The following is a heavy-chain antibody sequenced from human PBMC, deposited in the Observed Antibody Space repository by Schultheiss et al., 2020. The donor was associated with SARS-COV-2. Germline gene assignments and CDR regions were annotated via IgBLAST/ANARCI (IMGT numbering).Heavy chain of an antibody. D-gene: IGHD2-2*01. V-gene: IGHV1-2*02. J-gene: IGHJ5*02. CDR3: ARDRGGVVVPAERFDP. CDR1: GYTFTGYY. Sequence: ASVKVSCEASGYTFTGYYMHWVRQAPGQGLEWMGWINPNSGGTNYAQKLQGRVTMTTDTSTSTAYMELSSLRSDDTAVYYCARDRGGVVVPAERFDPWGQGTLVTVSS. CDR2: INPNSGGT.